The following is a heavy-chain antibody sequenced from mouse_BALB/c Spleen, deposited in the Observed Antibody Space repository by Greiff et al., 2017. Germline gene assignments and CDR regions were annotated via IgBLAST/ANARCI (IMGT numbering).Heavy chain of an antibody. CDR2: IWWDDAK. J-gene: IGHJ4*01. V-gene: IGHV8-5*01. CDR1: GFSLSTSGMG. CDR3: AQPEERDHYYRPYYYAMDY. D-gene: IGHD1-2*01. Sequence: QVTLKVSGPGILKPSQTLSLTCSSSGFSLSTSGMGVVWIRQPPGKGLDGLAHIWWDDAKYYNPSLKSQLTISKDTSRNQVFLKITSVDTADTATYYCAQPEERDHYYRPYYYAMDYWGQGTSVTVSS.